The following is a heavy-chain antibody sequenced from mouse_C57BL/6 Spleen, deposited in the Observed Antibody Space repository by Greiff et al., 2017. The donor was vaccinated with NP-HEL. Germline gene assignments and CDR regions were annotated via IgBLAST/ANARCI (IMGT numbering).Heavy chain of an antibody. J-gene: IGHJ1*03. V-gene: IGHV1-64*01. CDR3: ARGGSSSYWYFDV. CDR2: IHPNSGST. Sequence: QIQLQQPGAELVKPGASVKLSCKASGYTFTSYWMHWVKQRPGQGLEWIGMIHPNSGSTNYNEKFKSKATLTVDKSSSTAYMQLSSLTSEDSAVYYCARGGSSSYWYFDVWGTGTTVTVSS. D-gene: IGHD1-1*01. CDR1: GYTFTSYW.